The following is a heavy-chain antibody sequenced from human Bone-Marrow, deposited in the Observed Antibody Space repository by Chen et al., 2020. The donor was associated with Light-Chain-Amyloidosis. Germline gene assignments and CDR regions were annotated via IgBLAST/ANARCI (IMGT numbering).Heavy chain of an antibody. V-gene: IGHV3-30*04. Sequence: QVHLVAPGVCPVHSCTPVRLPCKTPVFIFISYAIHWVRQAPGKGLEWLAVISHDGEEKYYADSVRGRFNIAGDNAENTLFLQRGSLRVEDASLYYCVILSAGDFGSAWWGQGTLVAVSS. CDR1: VFIFISYA. CDR2: ISHDGEEK. CDR3: VILSAGDFGSAW. J-gene: IGHJ4*02. D-gene: IGHD3-10*01.